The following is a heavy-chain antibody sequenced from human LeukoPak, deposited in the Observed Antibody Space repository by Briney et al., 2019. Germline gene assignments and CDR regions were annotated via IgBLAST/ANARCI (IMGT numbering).Heavy chain of an antibody. Sequence: ASETLSLTCAVYGGSFSGYYWSWIRQPPGKGLEWIGEINHSGSTNYNPSLKSRVTISVDTSKNRFSLKLSSVTAADTAVYCCARVVSWFDPWGQGTLVTVSS. CDR1: GGSFSGYY. J-gene: IGHJ5*02. CDR3: ARVVSWFDP. V-gene: IGHV4-34*01. CDR2: INHSGST.